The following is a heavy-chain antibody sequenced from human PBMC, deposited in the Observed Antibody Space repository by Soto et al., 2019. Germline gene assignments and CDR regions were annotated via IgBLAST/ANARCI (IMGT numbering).Heavy chain of an antibody. Sequence: SETLSLTCTVSNGSISPNYWTWIRQPPGTGLEWIGEINHSGSTNYNPSLKSRVTISVDTSKNQFSLKLTSVTAADTAVYYCARDKITGLFDYWGQGTLVTVSS. CDR1: NGSISPNY. D-gene: IGHD2-8*02. J-gene: IGHJ4*02. CDR2: INHSGST. V-gene: IGHV4-34*01. CDR3: ARDKITGLFDY.